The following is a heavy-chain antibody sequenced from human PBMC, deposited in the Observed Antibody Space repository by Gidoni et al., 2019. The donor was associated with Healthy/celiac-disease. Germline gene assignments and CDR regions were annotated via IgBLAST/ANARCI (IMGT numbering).Heavy chain of an antibody. CDR3: ASGYYDSSAYGMDV. V-gene: IGHV4-34*01. J-gene: IGHJ6*02. CDR1: GGSFSGYY. Sequence: QVQLQQWGAGLLKPSETLSLTCAVYGGSFSGYYWSWIRPPPGKGLEWIGEINHSGSTNYNPSLKSRVTISVDTSKNQFSLKLSSVTAADTAEYYCASGYYDSSAYGMDVWGQGTTVTVSS. CDR2: INHSGST. D-gene: IGHD3-22*01.